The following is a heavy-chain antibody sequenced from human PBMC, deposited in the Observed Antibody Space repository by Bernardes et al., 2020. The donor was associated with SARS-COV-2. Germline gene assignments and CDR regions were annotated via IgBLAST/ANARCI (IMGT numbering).Heavy chain of an antibody. CDR3: AYTGYSSSWYINS. CDR2: MSSGGRP. Sequence: GGSLRLSCVASGLIVGQNYMSWVRQAPGKGLEWVSLMSSGGRPYYADSVKGRFTISRDNSQNSLYLEMNSLRAEDTALYFCAYTGYSSSWYINSWGQGTPVTVSS. D-gene: IGHD6-13*01. CDR1: GLIVGQNY. V-gene: IGHV3-53*01. J-gene: IGHJ4*02.